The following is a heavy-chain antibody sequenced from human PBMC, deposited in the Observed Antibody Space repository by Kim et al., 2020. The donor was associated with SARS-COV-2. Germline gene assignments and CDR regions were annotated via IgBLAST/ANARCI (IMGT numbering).Heavy chain of an antibody. Sequence: GGSLRLSCAASGFTFSSYGMHWVRQAPGKGLEWVAVIWYDGSNKYYADSVKGRFTISRDNSKNTLYLQMNSLRAEDTAVYYCASDQYNLDWLLPRGWGDGMDVWGQGTTVTVSS. CDR1: GFTFSSYG. CDR3: ASDQYNLDWLLPRGWGDGMDV. V-gene: IGHV3-33*08. CDR2: IWYDGSNK. D-gene: IGHD3-9*01. J-gene: IGHJ6*02.